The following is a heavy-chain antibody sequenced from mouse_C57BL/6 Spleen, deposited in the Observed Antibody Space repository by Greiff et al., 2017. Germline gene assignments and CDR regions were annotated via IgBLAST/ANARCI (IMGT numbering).Heavy chain of an antibody. CDR3: VRDGYYGNYDWYFDV. CDR1: GFTFNTYA. CDR2: IRSKSSNYAT. D-gene: IGHD2-1*01. V-gene: IGHV10-3*01. Sequence: EAGGGLVQPKGSLKLSCAASGFTFNTYAMHWVRQAPGKGLEWVARIRSKSSNYATYYADSVKDRFTISRDDSQSMLYLQMNNLKTEDTAMYYCVRDGYYGNYDWYFDVWGTGTTVTVSS. J-gene: IGHJ1*03.